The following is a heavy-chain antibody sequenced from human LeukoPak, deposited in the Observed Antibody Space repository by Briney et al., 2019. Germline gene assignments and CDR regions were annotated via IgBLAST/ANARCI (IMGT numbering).Heavy chain of an antibody. V-gene: IGHV1-69*13. D-gene: IGHD3-10*01. Sequence: SVKVSCKASGYTFTDYYMHWVRQAPGQGLEWMGGIIPIFGTANYAQKFQGRVTITADASTSTAYMELSSLRSEDTAVYYCAMGVVIANYYYYYMDVWGKGTTVTISS. J-gene: IGHJ6*03. CDR2: IIPIFGTA. CDR1: GYTFTDYY. CDR3: AMGVVIANYYYYYMDV.